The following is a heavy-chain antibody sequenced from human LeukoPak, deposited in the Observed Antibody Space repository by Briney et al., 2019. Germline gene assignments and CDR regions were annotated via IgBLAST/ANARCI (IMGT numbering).Heavy chain of an antibody. Sequence: ASVKDSCKASGGTFSSYAISWVRQAPGQGLEWMGWISAYNGNTNYAQKLQGRVTMTTDTSTSTAYMELRSLRSDDTAVYYCARDLYDFWSGFRGYYYYGMDVWGQGTTVTVSS. J-gene: IGHJ6*02. CDR2: ISAYNGNT. CDR3: ARDLYDFWSGFRGYYYYGMDV. D-gene: IGHD3-3*01. CDR1: GGTFSSYA. V-gene: IGHV1-18*01.